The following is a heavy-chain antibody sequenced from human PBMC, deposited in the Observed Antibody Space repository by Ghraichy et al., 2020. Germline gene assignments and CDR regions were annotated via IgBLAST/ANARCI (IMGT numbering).Heavy chain of an antibody. Sequence: GGSLRLSCAASGFTFSSYAMSWVRQAPGKGLEWVSAISGGGGSTYYADSVKGRFTISRDNSKNTLYLQMNSLRAEDTAVYYCAKDTTMVRGVIDYWGQGTLVTVSS. CDR1: GFTFSSYA. V-gene: IGHV3-23*01. J-gene: IGHJ4*02. D-gene: IGHD3-10*01. CDR2: ISGGGGST. CDR3: AKDTTMVRGVIDY.